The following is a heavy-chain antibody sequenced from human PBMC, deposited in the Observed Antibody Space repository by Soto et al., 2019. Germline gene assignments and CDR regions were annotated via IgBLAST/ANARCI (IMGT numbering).Heavy chain of an antibody. CDR2: IYHSGST. CDR1: GYSISSGYY. V-gene: IGHV4-38-2*01. Sequence: LSLTCAVSGYSISSGYYWGWIRQPPGKGLEWIGSIYHSGSTYYNPSLKSRVTISVDTSKNQFSLKLSSVTAADTAVYYCASSVVVTLNWFDPWGQGTLVTVSS. D-gene: IGHD3-22*01. CDR3: ASSVVVTLNWFDP. J-gene: IGHJ5*02.